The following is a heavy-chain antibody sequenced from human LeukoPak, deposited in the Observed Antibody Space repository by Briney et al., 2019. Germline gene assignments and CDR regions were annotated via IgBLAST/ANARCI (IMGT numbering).Heavy chain of an antibody. CDR3: ARPRVVAATTSHAAFDI. Sequence: GESLKISCQGFAYTFNNYWIGWVRQRPGKGLEWMGIIYPGDSDTIYSPSFQGQVTISADKSISTAYLQWRSLKASDTAMYFCARPRVVAATTSHAAFDIWGQGTLVSVSS. J-gene: IGHJ3*02. CDR1: AYTFNNYW. CDR2: IYPGDSDT. D-gene: IGHD2-15*01. V-gene: IGHV5-51*01.